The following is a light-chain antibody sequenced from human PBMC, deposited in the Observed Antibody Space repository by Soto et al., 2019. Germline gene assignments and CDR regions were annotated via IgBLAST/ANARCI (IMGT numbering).Light chain of an antibody. CDR1: TSDVGGYNH. J-gene: IGLJ2*01. Sequence: QSALIQPASVSGSPGQSITISCTGTTSDVGGYNHVSWFQQHPGKVPKLMIYDVNNRPSGVSNRFSGSTAGNTASLTISGLQAEDEADYYCSSYTNTNTLVFGGGTKLTVL. V-gene: IGLV2-14*01. CDR3: SSYTNTNTLV. CDR2: DVN.